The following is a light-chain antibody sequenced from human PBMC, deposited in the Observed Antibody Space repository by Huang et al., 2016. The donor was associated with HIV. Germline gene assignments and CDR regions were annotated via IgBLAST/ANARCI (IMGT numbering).Light chain of an antibody. V-gene: IGKV1-39*01. CDR1: QSISRY. J-gene: IGKJ1*01. CDR2: AAS. Sequence: DIQMTQSPSSLSASVGDRVTITCRASQSISRYFSWYQQKPGKAPNLLIFAASSLQSGVPSRFSGSGSGTNFTLTITTLQPEDFATYYCQESYSLLWTFGQGTKVEIK. CDR3: QESYSLLWT.